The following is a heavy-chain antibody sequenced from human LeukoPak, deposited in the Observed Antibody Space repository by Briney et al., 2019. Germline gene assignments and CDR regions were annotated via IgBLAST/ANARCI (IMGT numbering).Heavy chain of an antibody. J-gene: IGHJ4*02. D-gene: IGHD3-10*01. V-gene: IGHV3-64*01. CDR3: AKDPDYYGSGSADY. CDR1: GFTFSSYA. Sequence: PGGSLRLSCAASGFTFSSYAMHWVRQAPGKGLEYVSAISSNGGSTYYANSVKGRFTISRDNSKNTLYLQMGSLRAEDTAVYYCAKDPDYYGSGSADYWGQGTLVTVSS. CDR2: ISSNGGST.